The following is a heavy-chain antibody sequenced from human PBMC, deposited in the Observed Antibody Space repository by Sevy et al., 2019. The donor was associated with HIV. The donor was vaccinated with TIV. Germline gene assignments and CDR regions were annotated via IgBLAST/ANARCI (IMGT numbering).Heavy chain of an antibody. CDR1: GFSFSSYW. Sequence: GGSLRLSCEASGFSFSSYWMSWVRQAPGKGLEWVANIKEDGSMIYYVDSVKGGFTISRDNAKNSVYLQMTSLRAEDAALYYCVRAIGAAGSYWGQGTLVTVSS. J-gene: IGHJ4*02. D-gene: IGHD6-13*01. V-gene: IGHV3-7*01. CDR3: VRAIGAAGSY. CDR2: IKEDGSMI.